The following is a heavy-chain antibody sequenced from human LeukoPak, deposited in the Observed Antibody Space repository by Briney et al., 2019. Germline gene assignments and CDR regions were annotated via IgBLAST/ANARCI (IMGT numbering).Heavy chain of an antibody. Sequence: ASVKVSCKASGYTFTSYYMHWVRQAPGQGLEWMGIINPSGGSTSYAQKFQGRVTITADESTSTAYMGLSSLRSEDTAVYYCASKKYYYGSGSYFVWGQGTLVTVSS. J-gene: IGHJ4*02. CDR2: INPSGGST. D-gene: IGHD3-10*01. CDR1: GYTFTSYY. V-gene: IGHV1-46*01. CDR3: ASKKYYYGSGSYFV.